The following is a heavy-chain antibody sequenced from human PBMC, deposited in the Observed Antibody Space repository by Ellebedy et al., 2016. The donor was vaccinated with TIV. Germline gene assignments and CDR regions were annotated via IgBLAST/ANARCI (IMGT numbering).Heavy chain of an antibody. J-gene: IGHJ3*01. CDR3: ARIAAGYRYGYGAFDV. CDR2: LDWDDDK. D-gene: IGHD5-18*01. CDR1: GFSLSPRGLC. V-gene: IGHV2-70*01. Sequence: SGPTLVNPTPTLTLTCTYSGFSLSPRGLCVSWIRQPPGKALEWLALLDWDDDKYYSASLKTRLTISKDTSENQVVLRMTNMDPVDSATYYCARIAAGYRYGYGAFDVWGQGTVVTVSS.